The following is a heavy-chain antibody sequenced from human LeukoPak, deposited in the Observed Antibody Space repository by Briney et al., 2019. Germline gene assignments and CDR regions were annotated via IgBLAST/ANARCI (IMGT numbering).Heavy chain of an antibody. J-gene: IGHJ4*02. CDR2: INPSGGST. Sequence: ASVKVSCKASGYTFTSYYMHWVRQAPGQGLEWIGIINPSGGSTSYAQKFQGRVTMTRDTSTSTVYMELSSLRSEDTAVYYCARVGVYYDSSGYYSDGGQGTLVTVSS. CDR3: ARVGVYYDSSGYYSD. D-gene: IGHD3-22*01. V-gene: IGHV1-46*01. CDR1: GYTFTSYY.